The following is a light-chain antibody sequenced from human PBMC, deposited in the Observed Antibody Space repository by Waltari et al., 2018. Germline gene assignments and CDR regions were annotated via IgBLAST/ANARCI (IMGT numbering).Light chain of an antibody. J-gene: IGLJ2*01. CDR3: SSYISSSTREL. V-gene: IGLV2-14*03. Sequence: QSALTQPASVSGSPGQSITISCTGTSSDVGGYNYVSWYQQHPGKAPKLMIYDVSNRPSVVSNRFSGSKSGNTASLTISGLQAEDEADYYCSSYISSSTRELFGGGTSLTVL. CDR1: SSDVGGYNY. CDR2: DVS.